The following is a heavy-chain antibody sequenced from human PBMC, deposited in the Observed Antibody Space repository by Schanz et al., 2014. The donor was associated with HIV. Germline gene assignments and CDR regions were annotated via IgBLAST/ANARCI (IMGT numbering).Heavy chain of an antibody. V-gene: IGHV3-30*18. CDR1: GFTFSSYG. D-gene: IGHD3-10*01. J-gene: IGHJ6*02. CDR3: AKEWYYGSGSMDYGLDV. Sequence: VQLVESGGGVVQPGKSLRLSCVASGFTFSSYGIHWVRQAPGKGLEWVAVISNDGSNEYYADSVKGRFTLSRDNSENTVYLQMNSLRAEDTAVYYCAKEWYYGSGSMDYGLDVWGQGTTVTVSS. CDR2: ISNDGSNE.